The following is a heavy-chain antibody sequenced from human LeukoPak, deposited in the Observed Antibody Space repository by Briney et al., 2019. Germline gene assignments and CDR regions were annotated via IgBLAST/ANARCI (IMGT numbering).Heavy chain of an antibody. J-gene: IGHJ2*01. CDR2: IYHSGST. Sequence: SETLSLTCTVSGGSISSGNYYWSWIRQPAGKGLEWIGSIYHSGSTYYNPSLKSRVTISVDRSKNQFSLKLSSVTAADTAVYYCAREALGAGHYWYFDLWGRGTLVTVSS. V-gene: IGHV4-30-2*01. D-gene: IGHD6-19*01. CDR3: AREALGAGHYWYFDL. CDR1: GGSISSGNYY.